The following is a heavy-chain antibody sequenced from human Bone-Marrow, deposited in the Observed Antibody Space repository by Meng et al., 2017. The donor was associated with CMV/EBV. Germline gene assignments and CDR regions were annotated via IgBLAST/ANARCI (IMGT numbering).Heavy chain of an antibody. CDR2: IYYSWST. CDR1: GVSISSYY. Sequence: SETLSPTCTVSGVSISSYYWSWIRQPPGKGLECIGYIYYSWSTNYNPSLKSRVTISVDTSKNQFSLKLSAVTAADTAVYYCARGSIGYCSSTSCYLRTFSGMDVWGQGTTVTVSS. D-gene: IGHD2-2*01. J-gene: IGHJ6*02. V-gene: IGHV4-59*01. CDR3: ARGSIGYCSSTSCYLRTFSGMDV.